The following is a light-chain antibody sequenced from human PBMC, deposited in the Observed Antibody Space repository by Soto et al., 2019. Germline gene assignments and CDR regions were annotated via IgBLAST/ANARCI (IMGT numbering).Light chain of an antibody. CDR2: DAS. CDR3: QQRSNWSTIT. V-gene: IGKV3-11*01. CDR1: QSVGSY. J-gene: IGKJ5*01. Sequence: EIVLTQSPATLSLSPGERATLSCRASQSVGSYLAWYQQKPGQAPRLLIYDASNRATGIPARFSGSGSGTDFTLTISSLEPEDFAVYYCQQRSNWSTITFGQGTRLEIK.